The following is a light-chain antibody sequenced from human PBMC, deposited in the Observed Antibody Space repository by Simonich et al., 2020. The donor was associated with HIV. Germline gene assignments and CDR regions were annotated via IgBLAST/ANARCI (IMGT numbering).Light chain of an antibody. CDR3: QQSYSTPWT. CDR2: AAS. V-gene: IGKV1-39*01. J-gene: IGKJ1*01. CDR1: QSISSY. Sequence: DIQMTQSPSSLSASVGDRVTITCRASQSISSYLNWYMQKPGKAPKLLIYAASSLQIGVPSRFSGSGSGTDFTLTIGSLQPEDFATYYCQQSYSTPWTFGQGTKVEIK.